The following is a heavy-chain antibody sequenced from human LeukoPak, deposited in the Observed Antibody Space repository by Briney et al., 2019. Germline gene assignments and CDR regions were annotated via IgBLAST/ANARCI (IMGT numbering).Heavy chain of an antibody. J-gene: IGHJ4*02. CDR2: IYRGGST. Sequence: GGSLRLSCAASGFVVSSNVMSWVRQAPGKGPECVSVIYRGGSTYYADSVKGRFTISRDISNNMLYLQMNSLRAEDTAIYYCAKDPLGGDETDYWGQGILVTVSS. CDR3: AKDPLGGDETDY. D-gene: IGHD3-16*01. V-gene: IGHV3-53*01. CDR1: GFVVSSNV.